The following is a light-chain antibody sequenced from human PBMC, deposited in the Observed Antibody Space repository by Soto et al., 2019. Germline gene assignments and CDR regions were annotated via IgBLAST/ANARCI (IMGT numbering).Light chain of an antibody. J-gene: IGLJ1*01. Sequence: LTQPRSVSGSPGQSVTISCTRTSSYIGPYDHVAWYQQHPGKAPKLIIFAVSKRPSGVPDRFSGSKSGNTASLTISGLQAEDEADYYCSSYAGNYIYVFATGTKVTVL. V-gene: IGLV2-11*01. CDR2: AVS. CDR3: SSYAGNYIYV. CDR1: SSYIGPYDH.